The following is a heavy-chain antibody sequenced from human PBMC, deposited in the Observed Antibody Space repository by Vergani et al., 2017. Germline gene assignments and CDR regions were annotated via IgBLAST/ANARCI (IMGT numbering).Heavy chain of an antibody. CDR2: IYSGGST. D-gene: IGHD3-16*02. V-gene: IGHV3-53*01. CDR1: GFTVSSNY. CDR3: AIPFRELSEEAFDI. Sequence: EVQLVESGGGLIQPGGSLRLSCAASGFTVSSNYMSWVRQAPGKGLEWVSVIYSGGSTYYADSVKGRFTISRDNSKNTLYLQMNSLRAEDTAVYYCAIPFRELSEEAFDIWGQGTTVTVSS. J-gene: IGHJ3*02.